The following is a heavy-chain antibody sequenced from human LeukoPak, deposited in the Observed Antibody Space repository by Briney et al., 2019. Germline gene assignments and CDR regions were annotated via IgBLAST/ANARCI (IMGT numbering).Heavy chain of an antibody. V-gene: IGHV4-4*07. D-gene: IGHD3-22*01. J-gene: IGHJ4*02. Sequence: PSETLSLTCTVSGGSISNYWSWIRQPAGKGLEWIGRIYISGSTNYNPSLKSRVTMSVDTSKNQFSLKLSSVTAADTAVYYCARHFITMIVVDYFDYWGQGTLVTVSS. CDR3: ARHFITMIVVDYFDY. CDR2: IYISGST. CDR1: GGSISNY.